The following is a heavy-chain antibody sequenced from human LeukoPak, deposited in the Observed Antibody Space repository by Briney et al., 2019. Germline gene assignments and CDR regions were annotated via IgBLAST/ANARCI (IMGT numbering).Heavy chain of an antibody. CDR1: GFTVSSNY. D-gene: IGHD3-10*01. CDR3: ARVVYGSGIDY. Sequence: GGSLRLSCAASGFTVSSNYMSWVRQAPGKGLEWVSVIYSGGSTYYADSVKGRFTISRDNSKNTLYLQMNSLRAEDTAVYYCARVVYGSGIDYWGQGTLVTVSS. CDR2: IYSGGST. J-gene: IGHJ4*02. V-gene: IGHV3-53*01.